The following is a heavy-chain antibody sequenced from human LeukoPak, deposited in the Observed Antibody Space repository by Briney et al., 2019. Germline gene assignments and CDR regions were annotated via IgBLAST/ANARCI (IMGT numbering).Heavy chain of an antibody. CDR1: GYTFTSYY. D-gene: IGHD2-15*01. CDR2: INPSGGST. CDR3: ARDLVVVVAARYGMDV. J-gene: IGHJ6*02. Sequence: ASVKVSCKASGYTFTSYYMHWVRQAPGQGLEWMGIINPSGGSTSYAQKLQGRVTMTRDTSTSTVYMELSSLRSEDTAVYYCARDLVVVVAARYGMDVWGQGTTVTVSS. V-gene: IGHV1-46*01.